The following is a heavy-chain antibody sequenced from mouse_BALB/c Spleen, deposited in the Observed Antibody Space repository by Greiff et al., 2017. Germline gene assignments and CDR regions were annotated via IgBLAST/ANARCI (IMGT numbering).Heavy chain of an antibody. Sequence: QVHVKQSGPGLVAPSQSLSITCTVSGFSLTGYGVNWVRQPPGKGLEWLGMIWGDGSTDYNSALKSRLSISKDNSKSQVFLKMNSLQTDDTARYYCARRRYDYWYFDVWGAGTTVTVSS. J-gene: IGHJ1*01. CDR1: GFSLTGYG. D-gene: IGHD2-14*01. CDR2: IWGDGST. V-gene: IGHV2-6-7*01. CDR3: ARRRYDYWYFDV.